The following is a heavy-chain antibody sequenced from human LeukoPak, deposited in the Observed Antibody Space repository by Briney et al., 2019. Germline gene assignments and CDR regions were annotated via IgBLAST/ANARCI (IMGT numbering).Heavy chain of an antibody. CDR3: AREGYYGSGPNDY. CDR2: ISYDESNI. V-gene: IGHV3-30-3*01. Sequence: PGGSLSLSCAASGFTFRSYNMHWVRQAPGKGLEWVAVISYDESNIYYADSVKGRFTISRDNSKNTLYLQMNSLAAEDTAVYDCAREGYYGSGPNDYWGQGTLVTVSS. J-gene: IGHJ4*02. CDR1: GFTFRSYN. D-gene: IGHD3-10*01.